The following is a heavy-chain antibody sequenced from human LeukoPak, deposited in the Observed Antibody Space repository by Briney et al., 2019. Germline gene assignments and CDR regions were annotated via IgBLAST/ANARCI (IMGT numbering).Heavy chain of an antibody. CDR2: INHSGST. CDR1: GGSFSGYY. CDR3: ARVPVVPAAISYYYYMDV. V-gene: IGHV4-34*01. J-gene: IGHJ6*03. Sequence: SETLSLTCAVYGGSFSGYYWSWIRQPPGKGLEWIGEINHSGSTNYNPSLKSRVTISVDTSKNQFSLKLSSVTAADTAVYYCARVPVVPAAISYYYYMDVWGKGTTVTVSS. D-gene: IGHD2-2*02.